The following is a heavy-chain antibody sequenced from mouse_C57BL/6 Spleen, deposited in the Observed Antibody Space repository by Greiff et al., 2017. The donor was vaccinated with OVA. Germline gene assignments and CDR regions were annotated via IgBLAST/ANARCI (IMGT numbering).Heavy chain of an antibody. CDR3: ARNYFDY. V-gene: IGHV5-17*01. J-gene: IGHJ2*01. CDR2: ISSGSSTI. Sequence: EVKLMESGGGLVKPGGSLKLSCAASGFTFSDYGMHWVRQAPEKGLEWVVYISSGSSTIYYADTVKGRFTISRDNAKNTLFLQMTSLRSEDTAMYYCARNYFDYWGQGTTLTVSS. CDR1: GFTFSDYG.